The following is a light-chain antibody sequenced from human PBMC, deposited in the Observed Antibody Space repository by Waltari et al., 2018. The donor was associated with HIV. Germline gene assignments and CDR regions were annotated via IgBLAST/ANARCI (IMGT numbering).Light chain of an antibody. J-gene: IGKJ2*01. V-gene: IGKV2-30*01. CDR1: QSLVYRNGNTY. CDR2: KVS. Sequence: DVVMTQSPLSLPVTLGQPASISCRSSQSLVYRNGNTYLNWFQQRPGQSPRRLIYKVSNRDSGVPDRFSGSGSGSDFTLKISRVEAEDVGVYYCMQGTHWPYAFGQVTKLKIK. CDR3: MQGTHWPYA.